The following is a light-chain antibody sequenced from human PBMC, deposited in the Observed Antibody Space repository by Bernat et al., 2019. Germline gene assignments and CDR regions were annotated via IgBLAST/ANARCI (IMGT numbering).Light chain of an antibody. CDR2: GAS. J-gene: IGKJ2*01. CDR1: QSFSTTY. CDR3: QHYANSPYT. V-gene: IGKV3-20*01. Sequence: EIVLTQSPGTLSLSPGEGATLSCRASQSFSTTYLAWYQQKPGQAPSVIIYGASSRATGIPDRFSGSGSGTDFTLTISRLEPEDLAVYYCQHYANSPYTFGQGTKLEIK.